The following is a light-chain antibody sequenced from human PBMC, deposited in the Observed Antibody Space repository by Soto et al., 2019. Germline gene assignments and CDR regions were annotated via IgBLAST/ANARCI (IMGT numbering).Light chain of an antibody. Sequence: QSVLTQPPSASGTPGQRVTISCSGSTSNIGGNTVNWYQQLPGTAPKLLIYSDNQRLSGVPDRFSGSKSGSSASLAISGLQSEDEADYYCAAWDDSLHVVFGGGTKVTVL. CDR2: SDN. J-gene: IGLJ2*01. V-gene: IGLV1-44*01. CDR1: TSNIGGNT. CDR3: AAWDDSLHVV.